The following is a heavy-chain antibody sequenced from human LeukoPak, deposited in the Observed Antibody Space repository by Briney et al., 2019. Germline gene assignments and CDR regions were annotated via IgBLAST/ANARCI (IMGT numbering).Heavy chain of an antibody. Sequence: GRPLRLSCAASGCTFSSFARGWLRQPAGKRMEWVSTISSSGSSTYYADSVKDRFTMSRDNSKNTVYLRMNRLRAEDTAIYYCAKGNGYNYFDHWGQGTLVTVSS. D-gene: IGHD5-24*01. CDR1: GCTFSSFA. CDR3: AKGNGYNYFDH. J-gene: IGHJ4*02. V-gene: IGHV3-23*01. CDR2: ISSSGSST.